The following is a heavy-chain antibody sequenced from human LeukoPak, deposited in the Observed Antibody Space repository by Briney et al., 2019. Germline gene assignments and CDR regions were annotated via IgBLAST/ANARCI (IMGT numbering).Heavy chain of an antibody. D-gene: IGHD5-24*01. CDR3: ARQRWLQPDY. CDR1: GGSISSSSYY. CDR2: IYYSGST. J-gene: IGHJ4*02. Sequence: PETLSLTCTVSGGSISSSSYYWGWIRQPPGKGLEWIGSIYYSGSTYYNPSLKSRVTISVDTSKNQFSLKLSSVTAADTAVYYCARQRWLQPDYWGQGTLVTVSS. V-gene: IGHV4-39*01.